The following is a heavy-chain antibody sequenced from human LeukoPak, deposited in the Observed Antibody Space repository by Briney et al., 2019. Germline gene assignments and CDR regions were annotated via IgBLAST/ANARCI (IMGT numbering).Heavy chain of an antibody. Sequence: GASVKVSCKASGYTFTSYYMHWVRQAPGQGLEWMGIINPSGGSTSYAQKFQGRVTMTTDTSTSTAYMELRSLRSDDTAVYYCARVVQRTFDYWGQGTLVTVSS. CDR1: GYTFTSYY. CDR3: ARVVQRTFDY. CDR2: INPSGGST. V-gene: IGHV1-46*01. J-gene: IGHJ4*02. D-gene: IGHD3-10*01.